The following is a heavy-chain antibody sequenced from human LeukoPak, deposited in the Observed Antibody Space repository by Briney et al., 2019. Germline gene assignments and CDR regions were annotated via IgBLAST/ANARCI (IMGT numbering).Heavy chain of an antibody. V-gene: IGHV3-23*01. CDR2: ISGSGGST. CDR1: GFTFSSYA. J-gene: IGHJ4*02. CDR3: AKVRSPTGDQRRNFFDY. D-gene: IGHD1-14*01. Sequence: PGGSLRLSCAASGFTFSSYAMSWVRQAPGKGLEWVSAISGSGGSTYYADSVKGRFTISRDNSKNTLYLQMNSLRAEDTAVYYCAKVRSPTGDQRRNFFDYWGQGTLVTVSS.